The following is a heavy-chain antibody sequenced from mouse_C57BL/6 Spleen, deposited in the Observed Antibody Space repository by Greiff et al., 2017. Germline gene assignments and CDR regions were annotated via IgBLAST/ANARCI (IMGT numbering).Heavy chain of an antibody. CDR2: IYPGDGDT. Sequence: VKLMESGPELVKPGASVKISCKASGYAFSSSWMNWVKQRPGKGLEWIGRIYPGDGDTNYNGKFKGKATLTADKSSSTAYMQLSSLTSEDSAVYFCATDYDTFAYWGQGTLVTVSA. J-gene: IGHJ3*01. CDR1: GYAFSSSW. V-gene: IGHV1-82*01. CDR3: ATDYDTFAY. D-gene: IGHD2-4*01.